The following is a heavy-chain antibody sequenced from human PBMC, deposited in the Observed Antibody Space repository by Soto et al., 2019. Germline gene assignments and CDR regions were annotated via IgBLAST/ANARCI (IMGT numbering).Heavy chain of an antibody. CDR1: GFTFSSYA. D-gene: IGHD4-17*01. J-gene: IGHJ4*02. V-gene: IGHV3-30-3*01. CDR3: ASKDYGDSEFDY. CDR2: ISYDGSNK. Sequence: AGSLRLSCAASGFTFSSYAMHWVRQAPGKGLEWVAVISYDGSNKYYADSVKGRFTISRDNSKNTLYLQMNSLRAEDTAVYYCASKDYGDSEFDYWGQGTLVTVSS.